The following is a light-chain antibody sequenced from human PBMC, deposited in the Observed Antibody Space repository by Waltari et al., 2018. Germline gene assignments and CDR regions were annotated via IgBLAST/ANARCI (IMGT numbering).Light chain of an antibody. J-gene: IGLJ2*01. CDR2: EAS. CDR1: SSDVGSSNL. CDR3: CSYAGSSTFVV. V-gene: IGLV2-23*01. Sequence: HSALTQPASVSGSPGQSITISCTGTSSDVGSSNLVSWYQQHPGIAPQLMIYEASRRPSGVSNRSSGSKSGNTASLTISGLQAEDEADYYCCSYAGSSTFVVFGGGTKLTVL.